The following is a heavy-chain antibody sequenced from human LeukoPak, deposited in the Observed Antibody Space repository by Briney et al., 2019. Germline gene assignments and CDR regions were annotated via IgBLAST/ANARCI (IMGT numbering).Heavy chain of an antibody. CDR2: VSPYNGNT. CDR1: GYTFTDYD. J-gene: IGHJ3*02. Sequence: ASVKVSCETSGYTFTDYDITWVRQAPGQGLEWMGRVSPYNGNTYYSQRFQDRVTITKDTSTGTAYMDLRNLRTDDTAMYYCARTYYYDSSGYPVQVSDAFDIWGQGTMVTVSS. V-gene: IGHV1-18*01. CDR3: ARTYYYDSSGYPVQVSDAFDI. D-gene: IGHD3-22*01.